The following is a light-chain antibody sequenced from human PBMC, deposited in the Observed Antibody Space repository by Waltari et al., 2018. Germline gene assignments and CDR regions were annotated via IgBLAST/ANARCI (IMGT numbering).Light chain of an antibody. CDR3: AGWDDSLKGVI. CDR2: SNN. CDR1: SSNIGSNP. Sequence: QSVLTQPPSVSGTPGQRVTISCSGSSSNIGSNPVDWYQQLPGTAPKLLMYSNNLRPSGVPERFAGSKSGTSASLAIFGIQSEDEGDYFCAGWDDSLKGVIFGGGTKVTVL. J-gene: IGLJ2*01. V-gene: IGLV1-44*01.